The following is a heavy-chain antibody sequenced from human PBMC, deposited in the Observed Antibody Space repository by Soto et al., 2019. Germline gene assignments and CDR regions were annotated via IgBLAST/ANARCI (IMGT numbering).Heavy chain of an antibody. D-gene: IGHD2-21*01. CDR2: IYYSGST. Sequence: PSETLSLTCTVSGGPISSYYWSWIRQPPGKGLEWIGYIYYSGSTNYNPSLKSRVTISVDTSKNQFSLKLSSVTAADTAVYYCARRAHNYYYYMDVWGKGTTVTVSS. V-gene: IGHV4-59*08. J-gene: IGHJ6*03. CDR1: GGPISSYY. CDR3: ARRAHNYYYYMDV.